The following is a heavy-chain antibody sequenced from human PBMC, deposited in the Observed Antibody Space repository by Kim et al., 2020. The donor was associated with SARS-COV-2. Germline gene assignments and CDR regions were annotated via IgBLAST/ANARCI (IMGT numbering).Heavy chain of an antibody. D-gene: IGHD4-4*01. J-gene: IGHJ6*02. V-gene: IGHV1-69*13. CDR1: GGTFSSYA. CDR3: AREEGEKVTRVYGMDV. CDR2: IIPIFGTA. Sequence: SVKVSCKASGGTFSSYAISWVRQAPGQGLEWMGGIIPIFGTANYAQKFQGRVTITADESTSTAYMELSSLRSEDTAVYYCAREEGEKVTRVYGMDVWGQGTTVTVSS.